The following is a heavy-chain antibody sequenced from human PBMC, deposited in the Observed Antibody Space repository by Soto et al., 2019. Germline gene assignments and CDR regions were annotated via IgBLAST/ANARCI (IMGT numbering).Heavy chain of an antibody. CDR2: ISSSGSTI. V-gene: IGHV3-11*01. CDR3: ANFPSCSSSTCLDY. J-gene: IGHJ4*02. Sequence: GGSLRLSCAASGFTFSDYYMSWICQAPGKGLEWVSYISSSGSTIYYADSVKGRFTISRDNAKNSLYLQMNSLRAEDTAVYYCANFPSCSSSTCLDYWGRGTLVTVSS. D-gene: IGHD2-15*01. CDR1: GFTFSDYY.